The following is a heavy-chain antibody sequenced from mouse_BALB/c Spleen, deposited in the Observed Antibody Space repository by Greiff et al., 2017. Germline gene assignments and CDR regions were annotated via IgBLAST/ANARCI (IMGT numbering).Heavy chain of an antibody. CDR2: ILPGSGST. Sequence: VQLKESGAELMKPGASVKISCKATGYTFSSYWIEWVKQRPGHGLEWIGEILPGSGSTNYNEKFKGKATFTADTSSNTAYMQLSSLTSEDSAVYYCAWKGGYYLDYFDYWGQGTTLTVSS. CDR3: AWKGGYYLDYFDY. CDR1: GYTFSSYW. J-gene: IGHJ2*01. D-gene: IGHD2-3*01. V-gene: IGHV1-9*01.